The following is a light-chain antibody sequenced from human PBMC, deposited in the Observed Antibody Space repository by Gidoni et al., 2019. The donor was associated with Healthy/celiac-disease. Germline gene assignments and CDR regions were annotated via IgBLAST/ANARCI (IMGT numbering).Light chain of an antibody. CDR1: QGISRY. V-gene: IGKV1-9*01. J-gene: IGKJ3*01. CDR2: AAS. CDR3: QQRSSSPLT. Sequence: DIQLTQSPSFLSASVGDRVTITCRASQGISRYLAWYQQKPGKAPKPRIYAASTLQGGVPSRFSGSGSGTEFTPTISSLLPEDFATDSFQQRSSSPLTFGPGTKVDIK.